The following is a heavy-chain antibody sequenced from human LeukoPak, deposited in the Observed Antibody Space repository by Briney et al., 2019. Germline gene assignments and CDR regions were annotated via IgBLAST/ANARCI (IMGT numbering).Heavy chain of an antibody. J-gene: IGHJ5*02. CDR1: GGSISSSSYY. V-gene: IGHV4-39*07. CDR2: IYYSGST. Sequence: SETLSLTCTVSGGSISSSSYYWGWIRQPPGKGLEWIGSIYYSGSTYYNPSLKSRVTISVDTSKNQFSLKLSSVTAADTAVYYCARKSYDYGDLRGGDWFDPWGQGTLVTVSS. CDR3: ARKSYDYGDLRGGDWFDP. D-gene: IGHD4-17*01.